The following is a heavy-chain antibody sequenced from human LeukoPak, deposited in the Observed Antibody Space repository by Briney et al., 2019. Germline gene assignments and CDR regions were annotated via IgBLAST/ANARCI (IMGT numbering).Heavy chain of an antibody. CDR1: GGSISSYY. CDR2: IYYSGST. J-gene: IGHJ5*02. Sequence: SETLSLTCTVSGGSISSYYWSWIRQPPGKGLEWIGYIYYSGSTSYNPSLKSRVTISVDTSKNQFSLKLSSVTAADTAVYYCARGPLTMTRGFDPWGQGTLVTVSS. V-gene: IGHV4-59*01. CDR3: ARGPLTMTRGFDP. D-gene: IGHD4-17*01.